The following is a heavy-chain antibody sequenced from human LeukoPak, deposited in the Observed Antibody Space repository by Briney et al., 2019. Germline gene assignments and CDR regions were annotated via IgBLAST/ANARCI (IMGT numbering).Heavy chain of an antibody. J-gene: IGHJ6*03. CDR1: GGSISSYY. D-gene: IGHD2-15*01. Sequence: SETLSLTCAVSGGSISSYYWSWIRQPPGKRLEWIGYIYYSGSTNYNPSLKSRVTISVDTSKNQFSLKLSSVTAADTAVYYCARAVGYYYMDVWGKGTTVTVSS. V-gene: IGHV4-59*01. CDR3: ARAVGYYYMDV. CDR2: IYYSGST.